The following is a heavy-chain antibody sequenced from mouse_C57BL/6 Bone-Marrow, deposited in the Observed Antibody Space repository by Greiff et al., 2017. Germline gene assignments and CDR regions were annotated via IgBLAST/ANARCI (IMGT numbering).Heavy chain of an antibody. V-gene: IGHV15-2*01. J-gene: IGHJ1*03. Sequence: VQLQQSGSELRSPGSSVKLSCKDFDSEVFPIAYMSWVRQKPGHGFEWIGGILPSIGRTIYGEKFEDKATLDADTLSNTAYLELNSLTSEDSAIYYCARDYYGSSPWYFDVWGTGTTVTVSS. CDR3: ARDYYGSSPWYFDV. D-gene: IGHD1-1*01. CDR1: DSEVFPIAY. CDR2: ILPSIGRT.